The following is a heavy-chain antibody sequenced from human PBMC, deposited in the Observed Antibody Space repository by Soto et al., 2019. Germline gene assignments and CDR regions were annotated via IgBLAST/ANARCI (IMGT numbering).Heavy chain of an antibody. D-gene: IGHD5-12*01. J-gene: IGHJ6*02. CDR1: GYSFTSYW. V-gene: IGHV5-10-1*01. CDR3: ARREYRTLYGMDV. Sequence: GVSLKISCQGSGYSFTSYWISWVRQMPGKGLEWMGRIDPSDSYTNYSPSFQGHVTISADKSISTAYPQWSSLKASDTAMYYCARREYRTLYGMDVWGQGTTVTVSS. CDR2: IDPSDSYT.